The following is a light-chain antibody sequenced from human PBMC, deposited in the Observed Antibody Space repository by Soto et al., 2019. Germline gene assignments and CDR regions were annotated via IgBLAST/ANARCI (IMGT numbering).Light chain of an antibody. CDR1: RSNIGSSI. J-gene: IGLJ3*02. V-gene: IGLV1-47*01. CDR3: VAWDDKLSARV. Sequence: QSVLTQPPSLSGTPGQTVTISCFGSRSNIGSSIVHWYQQLPGAAPKHLIYMNNQRPSGIPDRFSGSKSGTSASLVISGLRSEDEADYYSVAWDDKLSARVFGGGTKLTVL. CDR2: MNN.